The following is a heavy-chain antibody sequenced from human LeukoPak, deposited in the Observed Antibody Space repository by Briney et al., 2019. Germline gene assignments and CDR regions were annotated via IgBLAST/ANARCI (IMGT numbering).Heavy chain of an antibody. CDR3: ARLSGSYWPAGY. Sequence: SETLSLTCSVSGGSISSYYWNWIRQPPGKGLEWIGYIYYSGNTKNNIYYSGSTKYNPSLQSRVTISVDTSKNHFSLKLSSVTAADTAVYYCARLSGSYWPAGYWGQGTLVTVSS. CDR1: GGSISSYY. V-gene: IGHV4-59*01. J-gene: IGHJ4*02. CDR2: IYYSGNTKNNIYYSGST. D-gene: IGHD1-26*01.